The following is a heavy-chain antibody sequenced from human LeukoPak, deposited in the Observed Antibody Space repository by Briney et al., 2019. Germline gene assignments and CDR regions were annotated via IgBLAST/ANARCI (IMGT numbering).Heavy chain of an antibody. CDR1: GGSFSGYY. V-gene: IGHV4-34*01. J-gene: IGHJ6*02. D-gene: IGHD2-15*01. CDR2: INHSGST. Sequence: SETLSLTCAVYGGSFSGYYWSWIRQPPGKGLEWIGEINHSGSTNYNPSLKSRVTISVDTSKNQFSLKLSSVTAADTAVYYCARGERIGYYYYGMDVWVQGTTVTVSS. CDR3: ARGERIGYYYYGMDV.